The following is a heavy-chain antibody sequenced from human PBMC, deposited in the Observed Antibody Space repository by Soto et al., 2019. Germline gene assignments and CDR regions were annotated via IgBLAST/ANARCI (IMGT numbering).Heavy chain of an antibody. Sequence: EVQLVESGGGLVQPGGSLRLSCAASGFTFSSYAMHWVRQAPGKGLEYVSAISSNGVSTYYANSVKGRFTISRDNSKNTLYRQMGSLRAEDMAVYYCARAMFYYYGSGSYTFYYFDYWGQGTLVTVSS. CDR2: ISSNGVST. V-gene: IGHV3-64*01. J-gene: IGHJ4*02. CDR3: ARAMFYYYGSGSYTFYYFDY. CDR1: GFTFSSYA. D-gene: IGHD3-10*01.